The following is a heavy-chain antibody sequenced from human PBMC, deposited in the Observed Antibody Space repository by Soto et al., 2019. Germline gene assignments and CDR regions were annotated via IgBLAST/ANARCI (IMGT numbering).Heavy chain of an antibody. Sequence: PGGSLRLSCAASGFTFSSYAMSWVRQAPGKGLEWVSAISGSGGSTYYADSVKGRFTISRDNSKNTLYLQMNSLRAEDTAVYYCARPLGLYYYGMDVWGQGTTVTVSS. CDR1: GFTFSSYA. J-gene: IGHJ6*02. CDR3: ARPLGLYYYGMDV. V-gene: IGHV3-23*01. CDR2: ISGSGGST.